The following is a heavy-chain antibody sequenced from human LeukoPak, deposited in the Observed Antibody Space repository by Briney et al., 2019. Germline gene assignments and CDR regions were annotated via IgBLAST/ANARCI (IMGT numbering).Heavy chain of an antibody. Sequence: SETLSLTCTVSGGSISSYYWSWIRQPAGKGLEWIGRIYTSGSTNYNPSLKSRVTMSVDTSKNQFSLKLGSVTAADTAVYYCARERDYYDSSGYYNWLDPWGQGTLVTVSS. D-gene: IGHD3-22*01. CDR1: GGSISSYY. CDR3: ARERDYYDSSGYYNWLDP. V-gene: IGHV4-4*07. CDR2: IYTSGST. J-gene: IGHJ5*02.